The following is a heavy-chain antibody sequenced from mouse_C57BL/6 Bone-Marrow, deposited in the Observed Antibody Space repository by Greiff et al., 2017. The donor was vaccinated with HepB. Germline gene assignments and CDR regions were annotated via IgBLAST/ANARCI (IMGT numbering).Heavy chain of an antibody. D-gene: IGHD1-1*01. Sequence: QVQLKESGPGLVQPSQSLSITCTVSGFSLTSYGVHWVRQSPGKGLEWLGVIWRGGSTDYNAAFMSRLSITKDNSKSPVFFKMNSLQADDTAIYYCAKKGYYGSERFAYWGQGTLVTVSA. J-gene: IGHJ3*01. V-gene: IGHV2-5*01. CDR3: AKKGYYGSERFAY. CDR1: GFSLTSYG. CDR2: IWRGGST.